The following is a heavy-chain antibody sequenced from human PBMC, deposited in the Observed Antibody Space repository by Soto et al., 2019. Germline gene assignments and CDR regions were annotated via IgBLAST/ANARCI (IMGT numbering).Heavy chain of an antibody. J-gene: IGHJ6*02. CDR2: IWYDGSNK. D-gene: IGHD3-3*01. Sequence: GGSLRLSCAASGFTFSSYGMHWVRQAPCKWLEWVAVIWYDGSNKYYADSVKGRFTISRDNSKNTLYLQMNSLRAEDTAVYYCARDTIFGVVNYYGMDVWGQGTPVTVSS. V-gene: IGHV3-33*01. CDR1: GFTFSSYG. CDR3: ARDTIFGVVNYYGMDV.